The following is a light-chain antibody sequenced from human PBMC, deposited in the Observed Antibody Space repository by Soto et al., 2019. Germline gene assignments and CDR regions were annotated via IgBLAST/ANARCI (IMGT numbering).Light chain of an antibody. Sequence: QSVLTQPASVSGSPGQSITISCTGTSXDVGGYNYVSWYQQHPGKAPKLMIYEVSNWPSGVSNRFSGSKSGNTASLTISGLQAEDEADYYCSSYTSSSTYVFGTGTKVTVL. V-gene: IGLV2-14*01. CDR2: EVS. J-gene: IGLJ1*01. CDR1: SXDVGGYNY. CDR3: SSYTSSSTYV.